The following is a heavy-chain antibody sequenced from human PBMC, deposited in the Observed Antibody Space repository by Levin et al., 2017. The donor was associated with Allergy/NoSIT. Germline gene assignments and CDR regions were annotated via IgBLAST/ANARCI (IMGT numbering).Heavy chain of an antibody. V-gene: IGHV3-74*01. J-gene: IGHJ6*02. CDR2: INSDGSST. CDR1: GFTFSSYW. CDR3: ARGLLLAAAGSGDYYYGMDV. Sequence: GGSLRLSCAASGFTFSSYWMHWVRQAPGKGLVWVSRINSDGSSTSYADSVKGRFTISRDNAKNTLYLQMNSLRAEDTAVYYCARGLLLAAAGSGDYYYGMDVWGQGTTVTVSS. D-gene: IGHD6-13*01.